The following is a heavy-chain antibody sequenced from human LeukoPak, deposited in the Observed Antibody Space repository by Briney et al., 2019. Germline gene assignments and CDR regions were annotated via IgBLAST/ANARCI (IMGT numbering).Heavy chain of an antibody. V-gene: IGHV3-23*01. Sequence: GGSLRLSCAASGFNFSSYGMSWVRQAPVKVPEWVSVMSGSGDSIFYADSGKGRFTISRDNSKNTLYLQMNSLRAEDTALYYCVKGMTNSGYRAMDVWGQGTTVTVSS. J-gene: IGHJ6*02. D-gene: IGHD6-25*01. CDR1: GFNFSSYG. CDR3: VKGMTNSGYRAMDV. CDR2: MSGSGDSI.